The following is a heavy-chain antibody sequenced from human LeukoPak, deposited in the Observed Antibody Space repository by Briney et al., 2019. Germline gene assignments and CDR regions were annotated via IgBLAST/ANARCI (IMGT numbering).Heavy chain of an antibody. J-gene: IGHJ4*02. CDR1: GYTFTGYF. D-gene: IGHD3-10*01. CDR3: ARVYSSGSFYGY. V-gene: IGHV1-2*02. CDR2: INPDSGGT. Sequence: ASVKVSCKSSGYTFTGYFMHWVRQAPGQGLEWMGWINPDSGGTKYAQNFQGRVTMTRDTSISTAFTELSRLRSDDTAVYYCARVYSSGSFYGYWGQGTLVTVSS.